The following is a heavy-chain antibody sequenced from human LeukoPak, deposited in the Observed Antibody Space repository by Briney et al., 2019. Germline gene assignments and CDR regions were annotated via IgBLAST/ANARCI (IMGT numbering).Heavy chain of an antibody. CDR2: IIPILGIA. CDR3: AREGQLERRYYFDY. Sequence: GASVKVSCKVSGYTLTELSMHWVRQAPGQGLEWMGRIIPILGIANYAQKFQGRVTITADKSTSTAYMELSSLRSEDTAVYYCAREGQLERRYYFDYWGQGTLVTVSS. CDR1: GYTLTELS. D-gene: IGHD1-1*01. V-gene: IGHV1-69*04. J-gene: IGHJ4*02.